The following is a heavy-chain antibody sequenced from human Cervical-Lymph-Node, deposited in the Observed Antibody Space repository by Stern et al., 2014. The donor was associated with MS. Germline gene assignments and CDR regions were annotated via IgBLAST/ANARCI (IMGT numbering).Heavy chain of an antibody. CDR1: GGSISGYY. V-gene: IGHV4-59*01. J-gene: IGHJ5*02. D-gene: IGHD6-19*01. CDR3: AREDSSAFFRGWFDP. Sequence: QVQLQESGPGLVKPSETLTLTCTVSGGSISGYYWSWIRQPPGKGLEWIGHMHYSGVTNYNPSLKSRVIMSLDTSKNQFSLKLRSVTTADTAVYYCAREDSSAFFRGWFDPWGRGTLVTVSS. CDR2: MHYSGVT.